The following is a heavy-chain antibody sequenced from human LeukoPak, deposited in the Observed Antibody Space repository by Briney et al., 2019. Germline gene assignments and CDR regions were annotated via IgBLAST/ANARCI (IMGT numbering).Heavy chain of an antibody. V-gene: IGHV3-23*01. Sequence: PGGSLRLSCAASGFTFSSYGMHWVRQAPGKGLEWVSAISGSGGSTYYADSVKGRFTISRDNSKNTLYLQMNSLRAEDTAVYYCAKDRVGYYDFWSGYGYWGQGTLVTVSS. CDR1: GFTFSSYG. CDR3: AKDRVGYYDFWSGYGY. D-gene: IGHD3-3*01. J-gene: IGHJ4*02. CDR2: ISGSGGST.